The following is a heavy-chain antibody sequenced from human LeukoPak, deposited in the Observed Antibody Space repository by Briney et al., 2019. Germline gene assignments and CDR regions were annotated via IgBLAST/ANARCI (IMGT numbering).Heavy chain of an antibody. J-gene: IGHJ4*02. CDR3: ARDDTTWYYFDY. D-gene: IGHD1-14*01. Sequence: GGSLRLSCGASGFIVSSNYMSWVRQAPGKGLEWVSVIFSDGRTYYADSVKGRFTISRDYSKNTLYLQMNSLRAEDTAVYYCARDDTTWYYFDYWGQGTLVTVSS. CDR1: GFIVSSNY. CDR2: IFSDGRT. V-gene: IGHV3-66*01.